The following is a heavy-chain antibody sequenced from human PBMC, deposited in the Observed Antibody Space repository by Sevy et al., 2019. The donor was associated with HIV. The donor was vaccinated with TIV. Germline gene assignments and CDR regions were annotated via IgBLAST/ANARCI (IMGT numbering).Heavy chain of an antibody. J-gene: IGHJ3*02. V-gene: IGHV3-11*01. CDR3: ARDSTHAFDI. CDR1: GFTVSEYY. Sequence: GGSLRRSCAASGFTVSEYYMSWIRQAPGKGLEWVSYISSSGSTLYYADSVKGRFTISRDNAKNSLYLQMNSLRAEDTAVYYCARDSTHAFDIWGQGTMVTVSS. CDR2: ISSSGSTL.